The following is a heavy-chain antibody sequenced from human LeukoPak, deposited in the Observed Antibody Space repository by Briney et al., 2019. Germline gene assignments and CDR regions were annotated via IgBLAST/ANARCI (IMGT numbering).Heavy chain of an antibody. V-gene: IGHV3-7*01. CDR2: IRQDGNEI. Sequence: GGSLRLSCAASGFSFRNSWMSWVRQAPGKGLEWVANIRQDGNEIYYMNSVKGRFTISRDNAKKSLYLQMNLLRAKDTAVYYCARSYGSGSYDRYYYYMDVWGKGTTVTVSS. D-gene: IGHD3-10*01. CDR1: GFSFRNSW. CDR3: ARSYGSGSYDRYYYYMDV. J-gene: IGHJ6*03.